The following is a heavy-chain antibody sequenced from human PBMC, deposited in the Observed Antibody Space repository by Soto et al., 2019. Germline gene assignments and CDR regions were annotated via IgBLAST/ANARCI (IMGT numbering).Heavy chain of an antibody. D-gene: IGHD3-22*01. CDR1: GVTFSSYA. Sequence: SSVKVSCKASGVTFSSYAISWVRQAPGQGREWMGGIIPIFGTANYAQKFQGRVTITADESTSKAYMELSRLRSEDTAVYYCAREHIGRNYYDSSRYHNLNDYWGQRTLVNVSS. J-gene: IGHJ4*02. CDR3: AREHIGRNYYDSSRYHNLNDY. CDR2: IIPIFGTA. V-gene: IGHV1-69*13.